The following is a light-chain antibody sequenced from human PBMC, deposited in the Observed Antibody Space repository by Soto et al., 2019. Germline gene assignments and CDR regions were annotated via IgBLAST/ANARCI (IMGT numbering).Light chain of an antibody. J-gene: IGLJ1*01. V-gene: IGLV2-11*01. CDR1: SSDVGGYNY. CDR2: DVN. CDR3: CSYAGSYTLYV. Sequence: SALTQPRSVSGSPRQSVTISCTGTSSDVGGYNYVSWYQQHPGKAPKLMIYDVNKRPSGVPDRFSGSKSGNTASLTISGLQAEDEADYYCCSYAGSYTLYVFGTGTKVTVL.